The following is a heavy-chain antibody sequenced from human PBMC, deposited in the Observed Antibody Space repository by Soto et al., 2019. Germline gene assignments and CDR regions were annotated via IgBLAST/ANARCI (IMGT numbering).Heavy chain of an antibody. Sequence: PSETLSLTCTVSGGSISSSSYYWGWIRQPPGKGLEWIGSIYYSGSTYYNPSLESRVTISVDTSKNQFSLKLSSVTAADTAVYYCARPISGYYGMDVWGQGTTVTVSS. CDR2: IYYSGST. D-gene: IGHD1-26*01. V-gene: IGHV4-39*01. CDR3: ARPISGYYGMDV. CDR1: GGSISSSSYY. J-gene: IGHJ6*02.